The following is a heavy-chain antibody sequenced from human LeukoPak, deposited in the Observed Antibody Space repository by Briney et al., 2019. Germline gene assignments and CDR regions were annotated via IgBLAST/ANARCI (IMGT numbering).Heavy chain of an antibody. J-gene: IGHJ6*03. CDR2: INWNGGST. CDR3: ARVQHYYYMDV. Sequence: GGSLRLSCAASGFTFDDYGMSWVRQAPGKGLEWVSGINWNGGSTGYADSVKGRFTISRDNAKNSLYLQMNSLRAEDTALYHCARVQHYYYMDVWGKGTTVTISS. V-gene: IGHV3-20*01. CDR1: GFTFDDYG.